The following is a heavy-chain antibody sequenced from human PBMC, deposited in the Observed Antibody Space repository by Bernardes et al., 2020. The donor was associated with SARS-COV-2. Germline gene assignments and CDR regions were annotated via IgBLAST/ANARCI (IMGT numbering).Heavy chain of an antibody. Sequence: ASVKVSCKASGYTFTRYGFSWVRQAPGQGLEWMGWISAYNGNTNYAQKLQGRVTMTTDTSTSTAYMYLRSLRSDDTAVYYCARGLITIFGGGTQTDYYGMDVWGQGTTVTVSS. CDR3: ARGLITIFGGGTQTDYYGMDV. V-gene: IGHV1-18*01. CDR1: GYTFTRYG. CDR2: ISAYNGNT. D-gene: IGHD3-3*01. J-gene: IGHJ6*02.